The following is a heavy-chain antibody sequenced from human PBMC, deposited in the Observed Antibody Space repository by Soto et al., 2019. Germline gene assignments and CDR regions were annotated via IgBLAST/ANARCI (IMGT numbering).Heavy chain of an antibody. D-gene: IGHD3-10*01. Sequence: ASVKVSCKTSGYSFTGYSVHWVRQAPGHGPEWMGWINPKSGGTKYAQKFQGRVTMTRDTSTSTVYMELSSLRSEDTAVYYCAREGGSGSYSSYYYSGMGVWGQGRTVTVYS. CDR2: INPKSGGT. J-gene: IGHJ6*02. V-gene: IGHV1-2*02. CDR1: GYSFTGYS. CDR3: AREGGSGSYSSYYYSGMGV.